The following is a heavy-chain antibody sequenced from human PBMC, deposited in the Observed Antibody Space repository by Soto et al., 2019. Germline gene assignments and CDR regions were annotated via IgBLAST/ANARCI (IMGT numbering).Heavy chain of an antibody. D-gene: IGHD6-13*01. V-gene: IGHV1-69*02. J-gene: IGHJ6*02. CDR2: IIPILGIA. CDR1: GGTFSSYT. CDR3: AIGIAAAGHYYYYGMYV. Sequence: QVQLVQSGAEVKKPASSVKVSCKASGGTFSSYTISWVRQAPGQGLDWMGRIIPILGIANHAQKFQGRVTITADKSTSTAYMELSSMRSEDTAVYYCAIGIAAAGHYYYYGMYVWGHGTTVTVSS.